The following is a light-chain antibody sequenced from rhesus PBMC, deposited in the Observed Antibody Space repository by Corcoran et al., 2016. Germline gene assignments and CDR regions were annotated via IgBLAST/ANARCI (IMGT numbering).Light chain of an antibody. CDR3: QQESYRMYS. Sequence: EIVMTQSPATLSLSPGERATLSCRASQSVSSRLAWYQQKPGQAPRLLIYEAPSRVTGIPERFSGSGAGTELTLTIRRLEPEDVAVYFCQQESYRMYSFGQGTKVEIK. CDR1: QSVSSR. J-gene: IGKJ2*01. CDR2: EAP. V-gene: IGKV3-17*02.